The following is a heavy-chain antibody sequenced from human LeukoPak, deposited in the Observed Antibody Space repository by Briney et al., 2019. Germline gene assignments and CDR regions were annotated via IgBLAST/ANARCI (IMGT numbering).Heavy chain of an antibody. D-gene: IGHD1-26*01. V-gene: IGHV3-64*01. CDR1: GFTFSSYA. CDR2: ISSNGGST. J-gene: IGHJ5*02. Sequence: GGSLRLSCAASGFTFSSYAVHWVRQAPGKGLEYVSAISSNGGSTYYANSVKGRFTISRDNSKNTLYLQMGSLRAEDMAVYYCARDQGGSYYGWFDPWGQGTLVTVSS. CDR3: ARDQGGSYYGWFDP.